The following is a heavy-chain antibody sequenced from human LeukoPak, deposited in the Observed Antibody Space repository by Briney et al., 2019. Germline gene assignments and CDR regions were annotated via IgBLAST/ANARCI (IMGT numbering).Heavy chain of an antibody. V-gene: IGHV3-53*01. CDR3: ARDSDYYDSRGSLGAY. D-gene: IGHD3-22*01. J-gene: IGHJ4*02. CDR2: IYSGGST. CDR1: GFTVSSNY. Sequence: AGGSLRLSCAASGFTVSSNYMSWVRQAPGKGLEWVSVIYSGGSTYYADSVKGRFTISRDNSKNTLYLQMNSLRAEDTAVYYCARDSDYYDSRGSLGAYWGQGTSVTVSS.